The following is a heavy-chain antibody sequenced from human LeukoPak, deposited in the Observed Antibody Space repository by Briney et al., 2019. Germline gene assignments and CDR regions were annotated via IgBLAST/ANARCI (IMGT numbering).Heavy chain of an antibody. CDR2: IKSDGNIT. CDR1: GFRFSSYW. J-gene: IGHJ4*02. Sequence: GGSLRLSCAGSGFRFSSYWMYWVRQAPGKGLVWVSQIKSDGNITNYADSVKGRFTISRDNAKNTLFLQMNSLRAEDTAVYYCGRSGDFWSGSGVAYWGQGTLVTVSS. D-gene: IGHD3-3*01. V-gene: IGHV3-74*01. CDR3: GRSGDFWSGSGVAY.